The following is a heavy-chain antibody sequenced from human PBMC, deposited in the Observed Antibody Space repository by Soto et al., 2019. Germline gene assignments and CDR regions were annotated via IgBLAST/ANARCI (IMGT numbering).Heavy chain of an antibody. D-gene: IGHD3-22*01. V-gene: IGHV3-30*18. CDR1: GFTFSSYG. CDR2: ISYDGSNK. CDR3: AKDFKDVSSSGIPGY. J-gene: IGHJ4*02. Sequence: GGSLRLSCAASGFTFSSYGMHWVRQAPGKGLEWVAVISYDGSNKYYADSVKGRFTISRDNSKNTLYLQMNSLRAEDTAVYYCAKDFKDVSSSGIPGYWGQGTLVTVSS.